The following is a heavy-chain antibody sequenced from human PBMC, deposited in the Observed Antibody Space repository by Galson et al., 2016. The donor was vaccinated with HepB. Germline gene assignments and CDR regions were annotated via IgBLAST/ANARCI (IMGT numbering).Heavy chain of an antibody. CDR2: INGDGSYT. CDR3: ARGTVEKPGMDV. D-gene: IGHD1-1*01. CDR1: GFTLSSYW. J-gene: IGHJ6*02. V-gene: IGHV3-74*01. Sequence: SLRLSCAASGFTLSSYWMHWVRQAPGKGLVWVSRINGDGSYTSYADSAKGRFTISRDNAKNTLYLQMNSLRAEDTAVYYCARGTVEKPGMDVWGQGTAVTVPS.